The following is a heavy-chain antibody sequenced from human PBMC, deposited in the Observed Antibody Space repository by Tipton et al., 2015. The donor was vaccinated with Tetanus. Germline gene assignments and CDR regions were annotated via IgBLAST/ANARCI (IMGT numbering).Heavy chain of an antibody. D-gene: IGHD2-15*01. CDR3: ARFSLQYCSSLTCWDFDS. CDR2: ISNSGTS. CDR1: DESISSSSYY. V-gene: IGHV4-39*02. J-gene: IGHJ4*02. Sequence: TLSLTCTVSDESISSSSYYWGWIRHHPGRGLEWIASISNSGTSYNNPSFRSRVTISVDTSKNHFSLRLSSVTAADTAVYYCARFSLQYCSSLTCWDFDSWSQGTLVTVSS.